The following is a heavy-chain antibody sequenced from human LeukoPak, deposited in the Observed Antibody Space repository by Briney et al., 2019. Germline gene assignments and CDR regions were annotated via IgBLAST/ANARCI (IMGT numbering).Heavy chain of an antibody. J-gene: IGHJ4*02. Sequence: GASVKVSCKASGGTFSSYAISWVRQAPGQGLEWMGRIIPILGIANYAQKFQGRVTITADKSTSTAYMELSSLRSEDTAVYYCARSTGIAAAGIDYWGQGTLVTVSS. CDR3: ARSTGIAAAGIDY. CDR1: GGTFSSYA. D-gene: IGHD6-13*01. V-gene: IGHV1-69*04. CDR2: IIPILGIA.